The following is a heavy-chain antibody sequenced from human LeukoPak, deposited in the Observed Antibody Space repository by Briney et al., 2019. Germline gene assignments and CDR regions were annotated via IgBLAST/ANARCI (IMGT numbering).Heavy chain of an antibody. J-gene: IGHJ5*02. CDR2: IYYSGNS. Sequence: SETLSLTCTVSGGSISSYYWSWIRQPPGKGLEWSGYIYYSGNSNYNPSLNSRVTISVDTSKNQFSLRLSSVTAADTAIYYCARDLGYCSTASCYAWFDPWGQGTLVTVSS. CDR1: GGSISSYY. D-gene: IGHD2-2*01. V-gene: IGHV4-59*01. CDR3: ARDLGYCSTASCYAWFDP.